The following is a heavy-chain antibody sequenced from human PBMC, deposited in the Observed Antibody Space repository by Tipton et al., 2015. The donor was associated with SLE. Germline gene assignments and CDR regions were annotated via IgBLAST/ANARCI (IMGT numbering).Heavy chain of an antibody. Sequence: SLRLSCAASGFNFGDYAMHWVRQAPGKGLGWVAGINWYSTSVGYADSVKGRFTISRDSVKNSLYLQMNSLRAEDTALYYCVKDMLGTGFYFDSWGQGALVTVSS. V-gene: IGHV3-9*01. J-gene: IGHJ4*02. D-gene: IGHD3-16*01. CDR1: GFNFGDYA. CDR2: INWYSTSV. CDR3: VKDMLGTGFYFDS.